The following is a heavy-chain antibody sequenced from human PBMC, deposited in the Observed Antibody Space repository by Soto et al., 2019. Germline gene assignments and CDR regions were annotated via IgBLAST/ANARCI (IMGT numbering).Heavy chain of an antibody. CDR2: INPNSGGT. D-gene: IGHD3-10*01. V-gene: IGHV1-2*02. Sequence: QVQLVQSGAEVKKPGASVKVSCKASGYTFTGYYMHWVRQAPGQGLEWMGWINPNSGGTNYAQKFQGMVTLTRDTSIRTAYMGVSRLRSDDTAVYYCARGGDYYGSGSYYSPYYGMDVWGQGTTVTVSS. CDR1: GYTFTGYY. J-gene: IGHJ6*02. CDR3: ARGGDYYGSGSYYSPYYGMDV.